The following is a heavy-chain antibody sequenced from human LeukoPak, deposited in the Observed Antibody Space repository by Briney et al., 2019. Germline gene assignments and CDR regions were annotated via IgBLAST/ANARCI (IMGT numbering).Heavy chain of an antibody. Sequence: PGGSLRLSCAASGFTFSSYAMHWVRQAPGKGLEWVAVISYDGSNKYYADSVKGRFTISRDNSKNTLYLQMNSLRAEDTAVYYCAKDLRSTIDYWGQGTLVTVSS. CDR2: ISYDGSNK. D-gene: IGHD6-13*01. V-gene: IGHV3-30*04. CDR1: GFTFSSYA. CDR3: AKDLRSTIDY. J-gene: IGHJ4*02.